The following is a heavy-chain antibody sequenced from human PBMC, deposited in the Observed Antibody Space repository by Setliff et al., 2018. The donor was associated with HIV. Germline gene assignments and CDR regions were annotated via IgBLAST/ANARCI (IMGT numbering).Heavy chain of an antibody. CDR3: ARIYGRSGPI. J-gene: IGHJ3*02. Sequence: SGPTLVNPTQTLTLTCTFSGFSLSTSGVGVGWIRQPPGKALEWLALIYWDDDKRYNPPLKSRPAITKDTSKNQVVLTMTNMDPVDTGMYYCARIYGRSGPIWGQGTMVTVSS. CDR1: GFSLSTSGVG. V-gene: IGHV2-5*02. CDR2: IYWDDDK. D-gene: IGHD2-15*01.